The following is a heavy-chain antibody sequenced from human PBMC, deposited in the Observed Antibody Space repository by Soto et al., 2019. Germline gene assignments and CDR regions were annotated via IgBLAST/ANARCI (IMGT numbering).Heavy chain of an antibody. V-gene: IGHV3-23*01. CDR2: ISGSGGST. CDR3: ASKGRGGYSYGYSDY. D-gene: IGHD5-18*01. CDR1: GFTFSSYA. Sequence: GGSLRLSCAASGFTFSSYAMSWVRQAPGKGLEWVSAISGSGGSTYYADSVKGRFTISRDNSKNTLYLQMNSLRAEDTAVYYCASKGRGGYSYGYSDYWGQGTLVTVSS. J-gene: IGHJ4*02.